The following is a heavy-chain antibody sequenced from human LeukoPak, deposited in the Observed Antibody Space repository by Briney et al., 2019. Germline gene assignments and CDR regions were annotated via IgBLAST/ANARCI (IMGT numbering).Heavy chain of an antibody. CDR2: ISSTTTYI. V-gene: IGHV3-21*01. CDR1: GFTFSSYS. Sequence: GGSLRLSRAASGFTFSSYSMNWVRRAPGKGLEWVSSISSTTTYIFYADSVKGRFTISRDNAKNSLYLQMNSLRAEDTAVYYCASRGNYWGQGTLVTVSS. CDR3: ASRGNY. J-gene: IGHJ4*02.